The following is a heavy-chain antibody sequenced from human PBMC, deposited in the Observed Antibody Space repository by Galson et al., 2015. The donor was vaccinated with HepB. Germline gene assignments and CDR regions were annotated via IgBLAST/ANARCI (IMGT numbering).Heavy chain of an antibody. CDR3: ARGLYDSSGYYLFLDY. Sequence: SLRLSCAASRFTFSNCLVSWVRQAPGKGLEWVSTLRFSDAGTYYAASVRGRFTISRDNSKNTLYLQMDSLKTDDTAVYYCARGLYDSSGYYLFLDYWGQGTLVTVSS. D-gene: IGHD3-22*01. V-gene: IGHV3-23*01. J-gene: IGHJ4*02. CDR2: LRFSDAGT. CDR1: RFTFSNCL.